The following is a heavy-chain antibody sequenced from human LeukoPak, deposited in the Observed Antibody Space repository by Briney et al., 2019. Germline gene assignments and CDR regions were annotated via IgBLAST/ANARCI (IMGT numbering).Heavy chain of an antibody. CDR3: ASLTDGYNQFDY. V-gene: IGHV4-59*01. CDR1: GGSISSYY. D-gene: IGHD5-24*01. CDR2: IYYSGST. J-gene: IGHJ4*02. Sequence: PSETLSLTCTVSGGSISSYYWSWIRQPPGKGLEWIGYIYYSGSTNYNPSLKSRVTIPVDTSKNQFSLKLSSVTAADTAVYYCASLTDGYNQFDYWGQGTLVTVSS.